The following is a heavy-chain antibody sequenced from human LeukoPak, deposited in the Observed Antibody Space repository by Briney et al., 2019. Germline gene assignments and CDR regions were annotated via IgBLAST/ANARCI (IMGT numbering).Heavy chain of an antibody. CDR2: IYYSRST. Sequence: SETLSLTCTASGGSISSYYRSWIRQPPGKGLEWIGYIYYSRSTNYNPYLKSRVTISVDTSKNQFSLKLSTVTAADTAVYYCAGNSVDYFDNWGQGTRVTVSA. CDR1: GGSISSYY. J-gene: IGHJ4*02. D-gene: IGHD2/OR15-2a*01. CDR3: AGNSVDYFDN. V-gene: IGHV4-59*01.